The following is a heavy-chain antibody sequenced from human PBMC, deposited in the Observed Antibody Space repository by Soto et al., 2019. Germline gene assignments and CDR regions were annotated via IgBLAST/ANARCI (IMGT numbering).Heavy chain of an antibody. J-gene: IGHJ4*02. Sequence: PGESLKISCKGSGYSFTSYWIGWVRQMPGKGLEWMGIIYPGDSDTRYSPSFQGQVTISADKPISTAYLQWSSLKASDTAMYYCARGLTIFGVVIIQYFDYWGQGTLVTVSS. CDR1: GYSFTSYW. D-gene: IGHD3-3*01. V-gene: IGHV5-51*01. CDR3: ARGLTIFGVVIIQYFDY. CDR2: IYPGDSDT.